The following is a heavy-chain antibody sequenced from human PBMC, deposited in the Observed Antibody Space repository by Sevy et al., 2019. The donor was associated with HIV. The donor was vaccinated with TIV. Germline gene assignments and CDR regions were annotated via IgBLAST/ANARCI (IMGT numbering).Heavy chain of an antibody. V-gene: IGHV3-23*01. Sequence: GGSLRLSCAASDFTFSSYAMGWVRQAPGKGLEWVSAISGTGGTSYYADSVKGRFTLSRDTSKNTLSLQMNILRADDTAVYYCAKSAGYSSIWYFDYWGQGTLVTVSS. D-gene: IGHD6-13*01. CDR1: DFTFSSYA. J-gene: IGHJ4*02. CDR2: ISGTGGTS. CDR3: AKSAGYSSIWYFDY.